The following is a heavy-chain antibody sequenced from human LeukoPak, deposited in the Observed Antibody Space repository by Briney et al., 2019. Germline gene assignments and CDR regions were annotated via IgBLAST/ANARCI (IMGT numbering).Heavy chain of an antibody. D-gene: IGHD1-26*01. CDR3: AKGDTTWELPHED. CDR1: GSTFSSYA. V-gene: IGHV3-23*01. J-gene: IGHJ4*02. Sequence: PGGSLRLSCAASGSTFSSYAMSWVRQAPGKGLEWVSAISGSGGSTYYADSVKGRFTISRDKSKNTLYLQMNSLRAEDTAVYYCAKGDTTWELPHEDWGQGTLVTVAS. CDR2: ISGSGGST.